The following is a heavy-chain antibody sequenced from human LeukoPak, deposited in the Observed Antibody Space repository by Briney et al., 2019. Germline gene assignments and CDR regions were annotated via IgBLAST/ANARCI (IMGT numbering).Heavy chain of an antibody. Sequence: GASVKVSCKASGYTFTSYDINWVRQATGQGLEWMGWMNPNSGNTGYAEKFQGRVTMTRNTSISTAYMELSSLRSEDTAVYYCARWGGGSFDYGDGRVYNRMDVWGQGTTVTVSS. D-gene: IGHD4-17*01. CDR3: ARWGGGSFDYGDGRVYNRMDV. V-gene: IGHV1-8*01. J-gene: IGHJ6*02. CDR2: MNPNSGNT. CDR1: GYTFTSYD.